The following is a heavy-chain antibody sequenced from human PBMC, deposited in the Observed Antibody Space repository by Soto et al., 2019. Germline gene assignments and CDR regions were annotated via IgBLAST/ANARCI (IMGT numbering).Heavy chain of an antibody. V-gene: IGHV3-23*01. D-gene: IGHD5-12*01. J-gene: IGHJ4*01. Sequence: GGSLRLSCAASGFIFSNSAMSWVRQAPGKGLEWVSAISGSAGSIYSADSVKGRFIISRDNAKNTLYLQMNSLRAEDTAIYYCAKDPETNIVATTYTLDYWGHGTLVTVSS. CDR2: ISGSAGSI. CDR1: GFIFSNSA. CDR3: AKDPETNIVATTYTLDY.